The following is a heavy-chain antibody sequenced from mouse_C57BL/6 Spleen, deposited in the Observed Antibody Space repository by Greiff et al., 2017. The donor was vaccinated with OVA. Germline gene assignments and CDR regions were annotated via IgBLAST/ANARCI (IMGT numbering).Heavy chain of an antibody. D-gene: IGHD2-2*01. CDR1: GYTFTSYW. J-gene: IGHJ1*03. CDR2: IYPGSGST. CDR3: ARNVVTTGGYFDV. V-gene: IGHV1-55*01. Sequence: QVHVKQPGAELVKPGASVKMSCKASGYTFTSYWITWVKQRPGQGLEWIGDIYPGSGSTNYNEKFKSKATLTVDTSSSTAYMQLSSLTSEDSAVYYCARNVVTTGGYFDVWGTGTTVTVSS.